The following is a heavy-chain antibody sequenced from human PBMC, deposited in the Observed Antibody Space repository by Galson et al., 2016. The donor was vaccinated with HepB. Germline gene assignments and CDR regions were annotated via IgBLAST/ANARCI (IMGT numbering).Heavy chain of an antibody. J-gene: IGHJ4*02. CDR2: IDWDGDK. D-gene: IGHD2-15*01. CDR3: ARAYCSDGSCYNALDS. V-gene: IGHV2-70*04. CDR1: DFSVTTRGVR. Sequence: PALVKPTQTLTLTCTFSDFSVTTRGVRVNWIRQPPGKALEWLARIDWDGDKFYSTSLKTRLTISKDTSKNQVVLAMTNMDPVDTATYYCARAYCSDGSCYNALDSWGQGTLVTVSS.